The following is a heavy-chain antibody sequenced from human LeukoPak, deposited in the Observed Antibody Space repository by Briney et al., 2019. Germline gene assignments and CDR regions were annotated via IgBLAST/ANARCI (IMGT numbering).Heavy chain of an antibody. D-gene: IGHD6-13*01. V-gene: IGHV3-23*01. CDR3: AKGRRSSWDYYYYMDV. CDR1: GLTFSRYA. CDR2: ISGSGGST. J-gene: IGHJ6*03. Sequence: PGGSLRLSCADSGLTFSRYAMTWVRQAPGKGLEWVSAISGSGGSTYYADSVKGRFTISRDNSKNTLYLQMNSLRAEDTAVYYCAKGRRSSWDYYYYMDVWGKGTTVTVSS.